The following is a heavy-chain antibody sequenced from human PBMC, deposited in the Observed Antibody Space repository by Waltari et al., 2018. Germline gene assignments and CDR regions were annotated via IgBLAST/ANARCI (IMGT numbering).Heavy chain of an antibody. J-gene: IGHJ4*02. V-gene: IGHV3-30*18. Sequence: QVQLVASGGGVVQPGRSLRLSCAASGFTFSNYGMQWVRQAPGKGLEWVALISYDGSDKYYADSVKGRFTISRDNSRNTLYLQMNSLRAEDTAVYYCAEDLYCTSTSCQDFWGQGTLVTVSS. D-gene: IGHD2-2*01. CDR3: AEDLYCTSTSCQDF. CDR2: ISYDGSDK. CDR1: GFTFSNYG.